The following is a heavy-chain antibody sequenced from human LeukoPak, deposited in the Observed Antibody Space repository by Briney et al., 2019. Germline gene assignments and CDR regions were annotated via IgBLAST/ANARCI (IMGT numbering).Heavy chain of an antibody. V-gene: IGHV1-8*01. CDR3: ARDYGSPWAFDI. CDR1: GYTFTSYD. D-gene: IGHD1-26*01. CDR2: MNPNSGNT. Sequence: ASVKASCKASGYTFTSYDINWVRQATGQGLEWMGWMNPNSGNTGYAQKFQGRVTMTRNTSISTAYMELSSLRSEDTAVYYCARDYGSPWAFDIWGQGTMVTVSS. J-gene: IGHJ3*02.